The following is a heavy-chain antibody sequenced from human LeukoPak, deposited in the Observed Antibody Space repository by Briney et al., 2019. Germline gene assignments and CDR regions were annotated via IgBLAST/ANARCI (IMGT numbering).Heavy chain of an antibody. CDR1: GFTLSNYW. J-gene: IGHJ4*02. CDR3: ARDLFSGSYYEDF. CDR2: IHQDGISK. D-gene: IGHD1-26*01. Sequence: GGSLRLFCSASGFTLSNYWMSWVRQAPGKGLEWVANIHQDGISKYYVDSVKGRFTISRDDAQNTLYLQMNNLRAEDTAVYYCARDLFSGSYYEDFWGQGTLVTVSS. V-gene: IGHV3-7*01.